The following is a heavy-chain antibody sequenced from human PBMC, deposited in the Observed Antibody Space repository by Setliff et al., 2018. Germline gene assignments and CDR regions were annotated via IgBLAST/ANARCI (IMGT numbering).Heavy chain of an antibody. V-gene: IGHV4-4*08. J-gene: IGHJ5*02. CDR3: ARDTPHDPVSSNWYRNWFDP. CDR2: ILSSGGT. D-gene: IGHD6-13*01. CDR1: GGSISSYY. Sequence: PSETLSLTCTVSGGSISSYYWSWIRQPPGKGLEWIGYILSSGGTNYNPSLKNRVSISLDTSKNQFSLNLNSVTAADTAVYFCARDTPHDPVSSNWYRNWFDPWGQGILVTVSS.